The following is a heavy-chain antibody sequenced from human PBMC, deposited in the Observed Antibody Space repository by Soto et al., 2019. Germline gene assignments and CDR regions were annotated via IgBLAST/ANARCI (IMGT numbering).Heavy chain of an antibody. V-gene: IGHV3-64D*06. CDR1: GLTFSSYA. D-gene: IGHD2-2*03. J-gene: IGHJ4*02. Sequence: GGSLRLSWLVSGLTFSSYAMHWVRQAPGKGLEYASSISSDGRSTYYADSVKGRFTISRDNSKNTLYLQMSSLRAEDTAIYYSELDRYLDYWDQGTLVKASS. CDR3: ELDRYLDY. CDR2: ISSDGRST.